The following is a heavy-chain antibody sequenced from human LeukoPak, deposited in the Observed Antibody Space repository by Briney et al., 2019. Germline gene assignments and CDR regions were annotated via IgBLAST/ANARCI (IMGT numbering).Heavy chain of an antibody. D-gene: IGHD3-3*01. Sequence: EASVKVSCKAPGYTFTSYGINWVRQAPGQGLEWMGGIIPIFGTANYAQKFQGRVTITADESTSTAYMELSSLRSEDTAVYYCARDPEAQYYDFWSGYFDYWGQGTLVTVSS. J-gene: IGHJ4*02. CDR3: ARDPEAQYYDFWSGYFDY. CDR1: GYTFTSYG. CDR2: IIPIFGTA. V-gene: IGHV1-69*13.